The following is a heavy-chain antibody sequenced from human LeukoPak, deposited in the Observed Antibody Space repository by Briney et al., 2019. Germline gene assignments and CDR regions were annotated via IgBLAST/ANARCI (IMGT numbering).Heavy chain of an antibody. CDR3: ARQEAIHDLFDP. V-gene: IGHV4-34*01. Sequence: SETLSLTCAVYGGSFSGYYWSWIRQPPGKGLEWIGEINHSGSTNYNPSLKSRVTISVDTSKNQFSLKLSSVTAADTALYYCARQEAIHDLFDPWGQGTLVTVSS. CDR1: GGSFSGYY. CDR2: INHSGST. J-gene: IGHJ5*02. D-gene: IGHD1-1*01.